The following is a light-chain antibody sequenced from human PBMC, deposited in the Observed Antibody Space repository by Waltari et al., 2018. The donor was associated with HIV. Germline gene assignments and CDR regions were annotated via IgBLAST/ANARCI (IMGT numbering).Light chain of an antibody. CDR3: YSTDTTGYERV. CDR1: ALPKRN. CDR2: DDN. V-gene: IGLV3-10*01. Sequence: SYELTQPPSVSVYPGQTATITCSGDALPKRNAYWYQQRSGQAPVLVMYDDNKRPSGIPERFSGSTSGTTATLTVSRAQVDDEADYYCYSTDTTGYERVFGGGTKLTVL. J-gene: IGLJ3*02.